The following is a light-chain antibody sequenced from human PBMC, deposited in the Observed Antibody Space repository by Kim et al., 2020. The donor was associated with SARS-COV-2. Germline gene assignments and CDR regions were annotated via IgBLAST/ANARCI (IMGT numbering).Light chain of an antibody. J-gene: IGKJ5*01. CDR2: GAS. CDR1: QGICTD. Sequence: ASGGDRVNITCRASQGICTDLAWFQQKPGKAPKSLIYGASSLQSGVPSKFSGSGSGTDFTLTISSLQPEYFATYYCQQCNSYPVTFGQGTRLEIK. V-gene: IGKV1-16*02. CDR3: QQCNSYPVT.